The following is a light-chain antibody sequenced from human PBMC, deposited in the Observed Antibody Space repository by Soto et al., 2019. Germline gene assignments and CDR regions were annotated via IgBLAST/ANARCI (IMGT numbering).Light chain of an antibody. Sequence: QSALTQPPSASGSPGQSVTISCTGTSSDVGGYNYVSWYQQHPGKARKLMIYEVSKRPSGVPDRFSGSKSGNTASLTVSGLQAEDEADYYCSSYAGSNNWGVFGTGTKLTVL. J-gene: IGLJ1*01. CDR3: SSYAGSNNWGV. V-gene: IGLV2-8*01. CDR2: EVS. CDR1: SSDVGGYNY.